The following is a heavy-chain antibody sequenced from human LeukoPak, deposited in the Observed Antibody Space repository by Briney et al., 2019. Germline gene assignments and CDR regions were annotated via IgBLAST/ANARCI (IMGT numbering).Heavy chain of an antibody. CDR2: ISGSGLNT. Sequence: TGGSLRLSCAASGFIFSTYGMTWFRQAPGRGLEWVSGISGSGLNTYYADSVKGRFTSSRDNSKNMLYLQMNSLRAEDTAVYYCAKRGGYGSGTYSEDWGQGILVTVSS. D-gene: IGHD3-10*01. CDR3: AKRGGYGSGTYSED. V-gene: IGHV3-23*01. J-gene: IGHJ4*02. CDR1: GFIFSTYG.